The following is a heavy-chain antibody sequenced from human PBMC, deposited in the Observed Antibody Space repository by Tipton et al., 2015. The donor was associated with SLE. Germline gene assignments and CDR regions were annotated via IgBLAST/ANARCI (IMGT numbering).Heavy chain of an antibody. CDR3: AREREGGYMDV. J-gene: IGHJ6*03. V-gene: IGHV1-46*01. CDR1: GYTFTGYY. D-gene: IGHD3-16*01. CDR2: INPSGGST. Sequence: QVQLVQSGAEVKKPGASVKVSCKASGYTFTGYYMHWVRQAPGQGLEWMGIINPSGGSTSYAQKFQGRVTMTRDTSTSTVYMELSSLRSEDTAVYYWAREREGGYMDVWGKGTTVTVSS.